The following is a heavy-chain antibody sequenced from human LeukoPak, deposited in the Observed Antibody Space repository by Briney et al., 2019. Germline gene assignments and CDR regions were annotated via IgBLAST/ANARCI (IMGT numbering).Heavy chain of an antibody. CDR1: GGSISSYY. Sequence: SETLSLTCTVSGGSISSYYWSWIRQPPGKALEWIGYIYYSGSTNYNPSLKSRVTISADTSKNQFSLKLSSVTAADTAVYYCARGGSRPSYYDIWSGLDYWGRGTLVTVSS. D-gene: IGHD3-3*01. CDR2: IYYSGST. V-gene: IGHV4-59*01. J-gene: IGHJ4*02. CDR3: ARGGSRPSYYDIWSGLDY.